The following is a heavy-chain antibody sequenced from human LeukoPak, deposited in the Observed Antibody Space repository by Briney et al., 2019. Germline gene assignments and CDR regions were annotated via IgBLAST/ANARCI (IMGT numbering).Heavy chain of an antibody. Sequence: GGSLRLSCAASGFTFSSHWMSWVRQAPGKGLEWVSGINWNGGSTGYADSVKGRFTISRDNSKNTLYLQMNSLRAEDTAVYYCAKATGYLLWGQGTLVIVSS. CDR3: AKATGYLL. V-gene: IGHV3-23*01. CDR1: GFTFSSHW. D-gene: IGHD1-14*01. J-gene: IGHJ4*02. CDR2: INWNGGST.